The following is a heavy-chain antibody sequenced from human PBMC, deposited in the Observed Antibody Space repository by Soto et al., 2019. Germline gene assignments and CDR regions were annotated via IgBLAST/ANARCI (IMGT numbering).Heavy chain of an antibody. Sequence: ASVKVSCKASGYTFTSYYMHWVRQAPGQGLEWMGIINPSGGSTSYAQKFQGRVTMTRDTSTGTVYMELSSLRSEDTAVYYCAREPYTAQFGGVVPAARVFDYWGQGTLVTVSS. J-gene: IGHJ4*02. D-gene: IGHD2-2*01. CDR2: INPSGGST. V-gene: IGHV1-46*01. CDR1: GYTFTSYY. CDR3: AREPYTAQFGGVVPAARVFDY.